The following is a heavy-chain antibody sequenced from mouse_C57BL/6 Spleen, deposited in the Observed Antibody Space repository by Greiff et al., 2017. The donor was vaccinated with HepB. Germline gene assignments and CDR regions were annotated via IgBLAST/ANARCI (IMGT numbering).Heavy chain of an antibody. Sequence: VHLVESGAELVRPGTSVKVSCKASGYAFTNYLIEWVKQRPGQGLEWIGVINPGSGGTNYNEKFKGKATLTADKSSSTAYMQLSSLTSEDSAVYFCAREGYYYGSSYRFAYWGQGTLVTVSA. CDR3: AREGYYYGSSYRFAY. J-gene: IGHJ3*01. CDR1: GYAFTNYL. CDR2: INPGSGGT. V-gene: IGHV1-54*01. D-gene: IGHD1-1*01.